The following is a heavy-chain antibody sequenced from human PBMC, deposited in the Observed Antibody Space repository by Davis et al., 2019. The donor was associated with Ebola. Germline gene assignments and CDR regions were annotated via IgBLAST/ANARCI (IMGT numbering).Heavy chain of an antibody. CDR1: GFTFNIFD. Sequence: GESLKISCAASGFTFNIFDMHWVRQAPGRGLEWVAFVRSHGSDDHYADSVKGRFTISRENAKNSLNLQMNSLRVEDTAVYYCTRGRHSGPTYDDYWGQGTLVTVSS. D-gene: IGHD1-26*01. CDR2: VRSHGSDD. V-gene: IGHV3-30*02. CDR3: TRGRHSGPTYDDY. J-gene: IGHJ4*02.